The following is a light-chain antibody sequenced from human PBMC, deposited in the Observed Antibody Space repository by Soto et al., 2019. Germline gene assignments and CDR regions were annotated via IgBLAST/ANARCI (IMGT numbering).Light chain of an antibody. Sequence: QSVLTQPPSVSAAPGQTVTISCSGSTSNIGNNYVSWYRQLPGTAPKLLIYDNDKRPSGIPDRFSGSKSGTSATLGITGLQTGDEADYYCGTWDSSLSAVVFGGRTKLTVL. J-gene: IGLJ2*01. CDR1: TSNIGNNY. CDR3: GTWDSSLSAVV. CDR2: DND. V-gene: IGLV1-51*01.